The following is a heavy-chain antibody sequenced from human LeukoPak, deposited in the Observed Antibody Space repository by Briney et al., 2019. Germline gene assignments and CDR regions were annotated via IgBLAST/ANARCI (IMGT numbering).Heavy chain of an antibody. J-gene: IGHJ4*02. CDR3: ARDDSSAYPH. CDR2: IWYDGSNK. V-gene: IGHV3-33*01. Sequence: PGRSPRVSCAASGFTFSSYGMHWVRQAPGKGLEWVAVIWYDGSNKYYADSVTSRFTISRDNSKNTLYLQMNSLRAEDTAVYYCARDDSSAYPHWGQGTLVTASS. CDR1: GFTFSSYG. D-gene: IGHD3-22*01.